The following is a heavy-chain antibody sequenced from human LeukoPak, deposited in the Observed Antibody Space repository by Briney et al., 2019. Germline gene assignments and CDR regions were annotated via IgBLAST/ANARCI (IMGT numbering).Heavy chain of an antibody. V-gene: IGHV4-61*01. Sequence: SETLSLTCTVSGYSISSGYYWGWIRQPPGKGLEWIGYISYIGSTNYNPSLRSRVTISIDTSKNQFSLKLSSVTAADTAVYYCARDLVTVTKGFDIWGQGTMVSVSS. CDR3: ARDLVTVTKGFDI. D-gene: IGHD4-17*01. CDR1: GYSISSGYY. CDR2: ISYIGST. J-gene: IGHJ3*02.